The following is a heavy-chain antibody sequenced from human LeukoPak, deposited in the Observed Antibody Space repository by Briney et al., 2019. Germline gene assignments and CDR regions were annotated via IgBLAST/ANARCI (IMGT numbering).Heavy chain of an antibody. V-gene: IGHV3-74*01. Sequence: GGSLRLSCAASGFTLSSYWMQWVRQAPGEGLVWVSRINSDGSNINYADSVKGRFTISRDNAKNTLYLQMNTLRVEDTAMYYCASLDTAKQPLANHWGQGTLVTVSS. CDR3: ASLDTAKQPLANH. CDR2: INSDGSNI. CDR1: GFTLSSYW. J-gene: IGHJ5*02. D-gene: IGHD5-18*01.